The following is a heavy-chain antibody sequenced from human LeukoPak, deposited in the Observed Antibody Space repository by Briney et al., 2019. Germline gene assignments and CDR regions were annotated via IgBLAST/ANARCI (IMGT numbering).Heavy chain of an antibody. CDR3: ARDYTYSTGGTYYDRFDY. Sequence: PGGSLRLSCAASGFTFSTYWMTWVRQAPEKGLEWVANINQDGNKNYYLDSVKGRFTISRDNAKNSLYLQMNSLRVEDTAVYYCARDYTYSTGGTYYDRFDYWGQGTLVTVSS. CDR2: INQDGNKN. CDR1: GFTFSTYW. J-gene: IGHJ4*02. V-gene: IGHV3-7*01. D-gene: IGHD2-15*01.